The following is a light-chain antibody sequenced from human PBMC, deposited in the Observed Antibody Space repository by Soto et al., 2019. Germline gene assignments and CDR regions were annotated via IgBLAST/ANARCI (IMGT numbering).Light chain of an antibody. Sequence: DIQMTQSPSSLSASVGDRVTITCRASQGIRNDLAWFQQKPGKVPKLLIYATSTLQSGVPSRFSGSGFGTDFTLTISSLQPEDVATYYCQKHNSAPLFFGPGTKVDIK. V-gene: IGKV1-27*01. CDR1: QGIRND. CDR2: ATS. J-gene: IGKJ3*01. CDR3: QKHNSAPLF.